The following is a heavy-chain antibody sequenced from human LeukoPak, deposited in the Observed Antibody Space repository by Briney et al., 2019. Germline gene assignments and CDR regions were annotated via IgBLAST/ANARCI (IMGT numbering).Heavy chain of an antibody. Sequence: SETLSLTCSVSGDAVTASKYWTWIRLPPGKRLEWIGYISNAGSTEYNPSLKSRVTISVDTSKNQFSLRLSSVTAADTAVYYCARGPQYCSDGSCYSYAFDIWGQGTMVTVSS. CDR1: GDAVTASKY. CDR3: ARGPQYCSDGSCYSYAFDI. D-gene: IGHD2-15*01. CDR2: ISNAGST. V-gene: IGHV4-59*02. J-gene: IGHJ3*02.